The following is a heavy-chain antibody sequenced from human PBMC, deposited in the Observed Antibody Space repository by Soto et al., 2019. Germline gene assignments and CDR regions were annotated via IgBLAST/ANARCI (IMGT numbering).Heavy chain of an antibody. CDR1: GYSFTSYW. Sequence: PGESLKISCKGSGYSFTSYWIGWVRQMPGKGLEWMGIIYPGDSDTRYSPSFQGQVTISADKSISTAYLQWSSLKASDTAMYYCARLIVVVTASDYYGMDVWGQGTTVIVSS. CDR3: ARLIVVVTASDYYGMDV. D-gene: IGHD3-22*01. V-gene: IGHV5-51*01. CDR2: IYPGDSDT. J-gene: IGHJ6*02.